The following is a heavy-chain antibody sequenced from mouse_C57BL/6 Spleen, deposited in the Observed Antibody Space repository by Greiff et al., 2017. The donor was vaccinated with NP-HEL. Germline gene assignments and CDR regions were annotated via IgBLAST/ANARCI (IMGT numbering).Heavy chain of an antibody. CDR1: GYAFTNYL. V-gene: IGHV1-54*01. Sequence: QVQLQQSGAELVRPGTSVKVSCKASGYAFTNYLIDWVKQRPGQGLEWIGVINPGSGGTNYNEKFKGKATLTADKSSSTAYMKLSSLTSEDSAVYVCGKDCSGNYAMDYWGQGTSVTVSS. CDR2: INPGSGGT. J-gene: IGHJ4*01. CDR3: GKDCSGNYAMDY. D-gene: IGHD6-1*01.